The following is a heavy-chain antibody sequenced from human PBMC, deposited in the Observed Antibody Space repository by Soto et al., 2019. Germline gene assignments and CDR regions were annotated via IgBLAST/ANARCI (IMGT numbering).Heavy chain of an antibody. CDR2: IYWNDDK. CDR3: AHNWGLPVDY. V-gene: IGHV2-5*01. CDR1: GFSLRTTGVG. J-gene: IGHJ4*02. D-gene: IGHD3-16*01. Sequence: ESGPTLVEPTQTLTLTCTYSGFSLRTTGVGVGWIRQPPGKALEWLGIIYWNDDKRYSPSLKNRFTLTSDISKSQVVLTMTNMDPVDTATCSCAHNWGLPVDYLGQGTLVMVSS.